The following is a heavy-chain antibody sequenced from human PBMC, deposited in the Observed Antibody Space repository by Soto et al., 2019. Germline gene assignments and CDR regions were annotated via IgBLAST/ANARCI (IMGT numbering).Heavy chain of an antibody. CDR1: GGSISSGGYY. Sequence: SETLSLTCTVSGGSISSGGYYWSRIRQHPGKGLEWIGYIYYSGSTYYNPSLKSRVTISVDTSKNQFSLKLSSVTAADTAVYYCARRGYDILTGYYDYFDYWGQGTLVTVSS. CDR2: IYYSGST. CDR3: ARRGYDILTGYYDYFDY. D-gene: IGHD3-9*01. V-gene: IGHV4-31*03. J-gene: IGHJ4*02.